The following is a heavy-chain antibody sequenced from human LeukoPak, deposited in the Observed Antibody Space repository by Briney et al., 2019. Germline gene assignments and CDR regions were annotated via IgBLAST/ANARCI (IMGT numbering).Heavy chain of an antibody. CDR2: ISWNSGSI. CDR1: GFTFDDYA. V-gene: IGHV3-9*01. J-gene: IGHJ6*03. CDR3: ARAIGIVGATEWGGDYYYYYMDV. Sequence: GGSLRLSCAASGFTFDDYAMHWVRQAPGKGLEWVSGISWNSGSIGYADSVKGRFTISRDNAKNSLYLQMNSLRAEDTAVYYCARAIGIVGATEWGGDYYYYYMDVWGKGTTVTISS. D-gene: IGHD1-26*01.